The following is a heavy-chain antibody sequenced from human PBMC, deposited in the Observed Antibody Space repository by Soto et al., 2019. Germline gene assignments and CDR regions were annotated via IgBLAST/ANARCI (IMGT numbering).Heavy chain of an antibody. CDR1: GFTFTSFA. CDR2: ISGSGGAT. Sequence: GGSLRLSCAASGFTFTSFAVSWVRHAPGKGLEWVSAISGSGGATYYADSVKGRFTVSRDNSRNTVYLQVYSLRVEDTAVYHCAIGELFSTSYFNFWCKGPLVTVAS. V-gene: IGHV3-23*01. CDR3: AIGELFSTSYFNF. J-gene: IGHJ4*02. D-gene: IGHD3-10*01.